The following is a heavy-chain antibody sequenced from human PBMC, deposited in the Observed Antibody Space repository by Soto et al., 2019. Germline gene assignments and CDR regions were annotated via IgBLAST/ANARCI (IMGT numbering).Heavy chain of an antibody. D-gene: IGHD6-6*01. CDR3: ARLSSYSSSSWWFDP. CDR2: IYYSGST. Sequence: ETLSLTCTVSGCSISSYYWSWIRQPPGKGLEWIGYIYYSGSTNYNPSLKSRVTISVDTSKNQFSLKLSSVTAADTAVYYCARLSSYSSSSWWFDPWGQGTLVTVSS. V-gene: IGHV4-59*08. J-gene: IGHJ5*02. CDR1: GCSISSYY.